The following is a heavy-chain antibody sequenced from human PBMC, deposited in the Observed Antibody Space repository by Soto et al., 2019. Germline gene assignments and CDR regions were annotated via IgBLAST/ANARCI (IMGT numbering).Heavy chain of an antibody. CDR2: IDPSDSYT. D-gene: IGHD3-22*01. V-gene: IGHV5-10-1*01. CDR3: ARRRYYDSSGYYPPDAFDI. Sequence: ESLHLSGRCSGCKSTSYCGSWARQMPKKCQEGRGRIDPSDSYTNYSPSFQGHVTISADKSISTAYLQWSSLKASDTAMYYCARRRYYDSSGYYPPDAFDIWGQGTMVT. J-gene: IGHJ3*02. CDR1: GCKSTSYC.